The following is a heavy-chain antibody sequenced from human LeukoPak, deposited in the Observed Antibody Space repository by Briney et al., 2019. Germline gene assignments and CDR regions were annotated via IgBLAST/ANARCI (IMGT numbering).Heavy chain of an antibody. V-gene: IGHV1-18*04. D-gene: IGHD3-22*01. CDR1: GYTFTSYY. J-gene: IGHJ4*02. CDR2: VSGYNAKT. CDR3: ARVRDYYANSDYSDY. Sequence: ASVKVSCKTSGYTFTSYYVSWVRQAPGQGLEWMGWVSGYNAKTKYVQKFQGRITMTIDTSTTTAYMELRSPTSDDTAVYYCARVRDYYANSDYSDYWGQGTLVTVSS.